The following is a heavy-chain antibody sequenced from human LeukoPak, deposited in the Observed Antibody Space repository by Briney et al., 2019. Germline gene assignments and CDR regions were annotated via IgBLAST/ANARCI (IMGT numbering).Heavy chain of an antibody. CDR1: GFTFSSYA. J-gene: IGHJ4*02. V-gene: IGHV3-23*01. CDR3: AKPYDFWSGRDY. Sequence: GGSLRLSCAASGFTFSSYAMSWVRQAPGKGLEWVSAISGSGGSTYYADSVKGRFTISRDNSKNTLYLQMNSLRAEDAAVYYCAKPYDFWSGRDYWGQGTLVTVSS. D-gene: IGHD3-3*01. CDR2: ISGSGGST.